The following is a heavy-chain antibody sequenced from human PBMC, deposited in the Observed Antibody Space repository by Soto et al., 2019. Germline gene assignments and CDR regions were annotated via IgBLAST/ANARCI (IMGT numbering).Heavy chain of an antibody. J-gene: IGHJ4*02. V-gene: IGHV4-61*01. D-gene: IGHD3-3*01. CDR3: ARAPYYDFWSGYFDY. CDR2: IYYSGST. CDR1: GGSVSSGSYY. Sequence: KASETLSLTCTVSGGSVSSGSYYWSWIRQPPGKGLEWIGYIYYSGSTNYNPSLKSRVTISVDTSKNQFSLKLSSVTAADTAVYYCARAPYYDFWSGYFDYWGQGTLVTVSS.